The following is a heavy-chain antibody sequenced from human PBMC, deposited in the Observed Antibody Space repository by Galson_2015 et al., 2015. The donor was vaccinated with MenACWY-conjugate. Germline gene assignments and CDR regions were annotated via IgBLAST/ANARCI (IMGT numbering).Heavy chain of an antibody. V-gene: IGHV1-3*01. Sequence: SVKVSCKASGYTFTSYAMHWVRQAPGQRLEWMGWINAGNGNTKYSQKFQGRVTITRDTSASTAYMELSSLRSEDTAVYYCARVIVGATSPIDYWGQGTLVTVSS. CDR3: ARVIVGATSPIDY. CDR2: INAGNGNT. J-gene: IGHJ4*02. CDR1: GYTFTSYA. D-gene: IGHD1-26*01.